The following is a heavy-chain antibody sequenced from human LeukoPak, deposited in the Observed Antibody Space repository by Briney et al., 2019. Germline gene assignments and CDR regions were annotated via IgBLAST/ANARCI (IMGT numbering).Heavy chain of an antibody. CDR2: LYYSGSI. V-gene: IGHV4-39*07. D-gene: IGHD3-22*01. J-gene: IGHJ3*02. Sequence: SETLSLTCTVSGGSISTRTYSWGWIRQPPEKGLEWIASLYYSGSIYSNPSLKSRVSISVDTSKNQFSLKLSSVTAADTAVYYCARAYYYDSSGYYPGAFDIWGQGTLVTVSS. CDR1: GGSISTRTYS. CDR3: ARAYYYDSSGYYPGAFDI.